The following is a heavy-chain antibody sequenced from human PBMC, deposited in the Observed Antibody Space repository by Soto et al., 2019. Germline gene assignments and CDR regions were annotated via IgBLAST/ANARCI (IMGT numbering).Heavy chain of an antibody. CDR3: STRAYDTNGYYRFDP. CDR2: INHSGRV. CDR1: GGSFSGHS. J-gene: IGHJ5*01. Sequence: SETLSLTCAVYGGSFSGHSWTWIRQSPGKGLEWIGDINHSGRVNYSPSLKSRVTIPLDTSKNQFSLTLSAVTAADTAMYYCSTRAYDTNGYYRFDPWGQGTLVTVSS. V-gene: IGHV4-34*01. D-gene: IGHD3-22*01.